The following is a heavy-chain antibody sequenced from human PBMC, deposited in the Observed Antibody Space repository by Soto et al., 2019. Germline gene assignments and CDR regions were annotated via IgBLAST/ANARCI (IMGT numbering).Heavy chain of an antibody. D-gene: IGHD1-26*01. CDR2: IYPGDSDS. Sequence: GESLKISCKGSGYSFTSYWIGWVRQIPWKGLEWMGGIYPGDSDSRYSPSFQGQVTISADNSISTAYLQWSSLKASDTAMYYCARLDSGSYPYYYYDGMDVWGQGTTVTVSS. V-gene: IGHV5-51*01. CDR3: ARLDSGSYPYYYYDGMDV. J-gene: IGHJ6*02. CDR1: GYSFTSYW.